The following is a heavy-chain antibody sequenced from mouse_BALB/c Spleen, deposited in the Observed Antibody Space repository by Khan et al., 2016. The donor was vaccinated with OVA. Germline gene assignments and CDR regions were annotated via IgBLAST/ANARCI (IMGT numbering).Heavy chain of an antibody. V-gene: IGHV3-2*02. CDR2: ISYSGST. Sequence: EVQLQESGPGLVKPSQSLSLTCTVTGYSITSGYGWNWNRQFPGNKLEWMGYISYSGSTNYKPSLKSRISITRDTSKNQFFLQLNSVTTEDTATYYCARTARIKYWGQGTTLTVSS. CDR3: ARTARIKY. J-gene: IGHJ2*01. D-gene: IGHD1-2*01. CDR1: GYSITSGYG.